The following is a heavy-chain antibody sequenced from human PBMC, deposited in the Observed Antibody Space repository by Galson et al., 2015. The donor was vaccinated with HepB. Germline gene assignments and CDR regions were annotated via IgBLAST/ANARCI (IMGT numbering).Heavy chain of an antibody. D-gene: IGHD2-2*01. Sequence: SVKVSCKASGYTFTSYYMHWVRQAPGQGLEWMGIINPSGGSTSYAQKFQGRVTMTRDTSTSTVYMELSSLRSEDTAVYYCARDRRGCSSTSCYLNYYYYMDVWGKGTTVTVSS. CDR1: GYTFTSYY. CDR3: ARDRRGCSSTSCYLNYYYYMDV. CDR2: INPSGGST. J-gene: IGHJ6*03. V-gene: IGHV1-46*01.